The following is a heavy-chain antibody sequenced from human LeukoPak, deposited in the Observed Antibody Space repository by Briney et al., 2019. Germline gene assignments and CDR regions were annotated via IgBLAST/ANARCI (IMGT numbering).Heavy chain of an antibody. CDR1: GYTFTSYA. V-gene: IGHV7-4-1*02. J-gene: IGHJ5*02. CDR2: INTNTGNP. Sequence: ASVKVSCKASGYTFTSYAMNWVRQAPGQGLEWMGWINTNTGNPTYAQGFTGRFVFSLDTSVSTAYLQISSLEAEDTAVYYCASEVGARTGASFDPWGQGTLVTVSS. CDR3: ASEVGARTGASFDP. D-gene: IGHD1-26*01.